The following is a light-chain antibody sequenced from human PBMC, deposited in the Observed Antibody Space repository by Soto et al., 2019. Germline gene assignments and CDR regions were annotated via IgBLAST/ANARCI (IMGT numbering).Light chain of an antibody. CDR2: GTF. Sequence: IQLTQSPSSLSASVGDRVSITCRASQDIKTYLAWYQQKEGKAPKLLISGTFTLQSGVPSRFSGSGSGTDFTLTISRLQHEDFATYYCQHLNNYPPFSFGPGNKVDLE. V-gene: IGKV1-9*01. CDR3: QHLNNYPPFS. CDR1: QDIKTY. J-gene: IGKJ3*01.